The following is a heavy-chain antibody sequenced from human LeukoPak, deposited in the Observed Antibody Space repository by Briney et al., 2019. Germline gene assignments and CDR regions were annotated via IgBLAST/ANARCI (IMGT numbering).Heavy chain of an antibody. CDR2: INHSGST. D-gene: IGHD4-11*01. CDR3: ARGRNYRYYYYYYMDV. V-gene: IGHV4-34*01. J-gene: IGHJ6*03. Sequence: SETLSLTCAVYGGSFSGYYRSWIRQPPGKGLEWIGEINHSGSTNYNPSLKSRVTISVDTSKNQFSLKLSSVTAADTAVYYCARGRNYRYYYYYYMDVWGKGTTVTVSS. CDR1: GGSFSGYY.